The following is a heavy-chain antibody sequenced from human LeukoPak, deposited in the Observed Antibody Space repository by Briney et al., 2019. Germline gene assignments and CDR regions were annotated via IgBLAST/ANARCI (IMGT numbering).Heavy chain of an antibody. J-gene: IGHJ4*02. Sequence: GGSLRLSCAASGFTFSSYTMNWVRRAPGKGLEWVSSISSSSSYIYYADSVKGRFTISRDNAKNSLYLQMNSLRAEDTAVYYCARASWGSAVVLAATASDFWGQGTLVTVSS. D-gene: IGHD2-15*01. CDR2: ISSSSSYI. CDR3: ARASWGSAVVLAATASDF. V-gene: IGHV3-21*01. CDR1: GFTFSSYT.